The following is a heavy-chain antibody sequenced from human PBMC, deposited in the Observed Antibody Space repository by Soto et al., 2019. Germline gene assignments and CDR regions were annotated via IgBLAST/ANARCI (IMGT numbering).Heavy chain of an antibody. CDR3: ARGLRGFGEPLWY. CDR2: INHSGST. D-gene: IGHD3-10*01. Sequence: SETLSLTCAVYGGSFSGYYWSWIRQSPGKGLEWIGEINHSGSTNYNPSLKSRVTISVDTSKNQFSLKLSSVTAADTAVYYCARGLRGFGEPLWYWGQGTLVTVSS. CDR1: GGSFSGYY. V-gene: IGHV4-34*01. J-gene: IGHJ4*02.